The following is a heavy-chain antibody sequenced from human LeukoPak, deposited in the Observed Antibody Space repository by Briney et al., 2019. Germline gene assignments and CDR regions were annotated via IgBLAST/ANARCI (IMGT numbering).Heavy chain of an antibody. CDR2: INTNSGNP. J-gene: IGHJ4*02. D-gene: IGHD2-15*01. V-gene: IGHV7-4-1*02. Sequence: GASVKVSCKASGYTFTSYAMNWVRQAPGQGLEWMGWINTNSGNPKYAQGFTGRFVFSMDTSVSTAYLQISSLKAEDTAVYYCARVGPPPCCSGGSCYAGWFDYWGQGTLVTVSS. CDR1: GYTFTSYA. CDR3: ARVGPPPCCSGGSCYAGWFDY.